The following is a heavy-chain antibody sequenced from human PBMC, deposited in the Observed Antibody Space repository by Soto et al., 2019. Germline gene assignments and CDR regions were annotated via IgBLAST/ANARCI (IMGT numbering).Heavy chain of an antibody. J-gene: IGHJ6*02. V-gene: IGHV4-59*01. D-gene: IGHD3-10*01. CDR2: IYYSGST. CDR1: GGSISHYY. CDR3: ARLTMVRAIYYYYYYGMDV. Sequence: SETLSLTCTVSGGSISHYYWTWIRQPPGKGLDWIGYIYYSGSTNYNPSLKSRVTISVHTSKNQFSLKLSSVTAAHTAVYYCARLTMVRAIYYYYYYGMDVWGQGTTVT.